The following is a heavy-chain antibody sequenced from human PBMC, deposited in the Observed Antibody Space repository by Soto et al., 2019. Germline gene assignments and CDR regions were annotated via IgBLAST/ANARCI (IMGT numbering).Heavy chain of an antibody. CDR2: ISYDGSNK. Sequence: PGGSLRLSCAASGFTFSSYAMHWVRRAPGKGLEWVAFISYDGSNKYYADSVKGRFTISRDNSKNTLYLQMNSLRAEDTAVYYCAREWESGVHYDFWSGSSDAFDIWGQGTMVTVSS. D-gene: IGHD3-3*01. V-gene: IGHV3-30-3*01. J-gene: IGHJ3*02. CDR3: AREWESGVHYDFWSGSSDAFDI. CDR1: GFTFSSYA.